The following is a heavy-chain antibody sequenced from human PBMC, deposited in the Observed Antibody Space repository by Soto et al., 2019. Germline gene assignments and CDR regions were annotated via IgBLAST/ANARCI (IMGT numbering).Heavy chain of an antibody. CDR1: GFTFGSYS. J-gene: IGHJ4*02. D-gene: IGHD2-15*01. CDR2: ISSGSSYI. CDR3: ARAGYCSGGSCTGFDY. V-gene: IGHV3-21*01. Sequence: PGGSLRLSCAASGFTFGSYSMNWVRQAPGKGLEWVSSISSGSSYIYYADSVKGRFTISRDNAKNSLYLQMNSLRAEDTAVYYCARAGYCSGGSCTGFDYWGQGTLVTVSS.